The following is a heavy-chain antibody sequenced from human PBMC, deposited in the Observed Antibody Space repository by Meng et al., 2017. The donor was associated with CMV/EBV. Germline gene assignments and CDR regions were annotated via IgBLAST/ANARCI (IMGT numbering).Heavy chain of an antibody. J-gene: IGHJ4*02. Sequence: SCAAAGFTFGSHWMHWVRRAPGEGLVWVSGINSDGSNTTYADSVRGRFTISRDNAKNTLYLQMNSLRAEDTAVYYCAREGSGWYDYWGQGTLVTVSS. V-gene: IGHV3-74*01. CDR2: INSDGSNT. CDR3: AREGSGWYDY. CDR1: GFTFGSHW. D-gene: IGHD6-19*01.